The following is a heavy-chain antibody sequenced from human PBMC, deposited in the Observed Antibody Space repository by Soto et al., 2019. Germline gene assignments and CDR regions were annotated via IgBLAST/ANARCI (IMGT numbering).Heavy chain of an antibody. CDR3: ARINFDYYDSSGYSRWFDP. CDR1: GGSISSGGYS. CDR2: IYHSGST. J-gene: IGHJ5*02. V-gene: IGHV4-30-2*01. D-gene: IGHD3-22*01. Sequence: QLQLQESGSGLVKPSQTLSLTCAVSGGSISSGGYSWSWIPQPPGKGLEWIGYIYHSGSTYYNPSLKSRVTISVDRSKNQFSLKLSSVTAADTAVYYCARINFDYYDSSGYSRWFDPWGQGTLVTVSS.